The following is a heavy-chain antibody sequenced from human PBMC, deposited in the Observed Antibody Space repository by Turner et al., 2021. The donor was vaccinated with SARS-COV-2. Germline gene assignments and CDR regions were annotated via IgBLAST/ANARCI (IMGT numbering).Heavy chain of an antibody. CDR1: GFTVSSNY. D-gene: IGHD4-17*01. Sequence: EVQLVESGGGLIQPGGSLRLSCAASGFTVSSNYMNWVRQAPGKGLEWVSVIYSGGSTFYADSVKGRFTISRDNSKNTLYLQMNSLRAEDTAVYYCARDRDYGDYGVYYYGLDVWGQGTTVTVSS. CDR2: IYSGGST. CDR3: ARDRDYGDYGVYYYGLDV. V-gene: IGHV3-53*01. J-gene: IGHJ6*02.